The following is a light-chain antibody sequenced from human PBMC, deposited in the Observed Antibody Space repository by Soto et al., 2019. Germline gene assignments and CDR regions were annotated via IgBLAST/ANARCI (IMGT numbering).Light chain of an antibody. J-gene: IGLJ1*01. CDR3: CSYAANSYV. V-gene: IGLV2-23*02. Sequence: SALTQPASVSGSPGQSITISRSGTSSDIGNYNLVSWYQQHPGKAPKVIIYGVTKRPSGVSNRFSGSTSGNTASLTISGLQAEDEADYYCCSYAANSYVFGTGTKV. CDR1: SSDIGNYNL. CDR2: GVT.